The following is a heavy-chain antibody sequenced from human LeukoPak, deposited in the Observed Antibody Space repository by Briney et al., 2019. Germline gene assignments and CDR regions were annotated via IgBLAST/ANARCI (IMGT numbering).Heavy chain of an antibody. CDR1: GLTSSHNY. CDR2: IHTSGDT. V-gene: IGHV3-53*01. J-gene: IGHJ5*02. Sequence: GGSLRLSCAASGLTSSHNYVSWVRQAPGKGLEWVSAIHTSGDTCYADSVKGRFTISRDTSKNTLYLQINSLRVEDTAVYYCIVFGDSNHWGQGTLVTVSS. D-gene: IGHD4-17*01. CDR3: IVFGDSNH.